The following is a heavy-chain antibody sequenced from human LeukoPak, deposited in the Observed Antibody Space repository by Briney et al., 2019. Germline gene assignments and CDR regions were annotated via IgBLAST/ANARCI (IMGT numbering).Heavy chain of an antibody. J-gene: IGHJ5*02. Sequence: TGGSLRLSCAASGFTFSSYSMNWVRQAPGKGLEWVSSISSSSYIYYADSVKGRFTISRDNAKNSLYLQMNSLRAEDTAVYYCARAAMATGDWFDPWGQGTLVTVSS. D-gene: IGHD5-24*01. CDR1: GFTFSSYS. CDR3: ARAAMATGDWFDP. V-gene: IGHV3-21*01. CDR2: ISSSSYI.